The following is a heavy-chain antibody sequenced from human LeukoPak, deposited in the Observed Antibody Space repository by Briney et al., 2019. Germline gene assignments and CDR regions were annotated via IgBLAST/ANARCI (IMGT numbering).Heavy chain of an antibody. V-gene: IGHV4-59*11. CDR3: ARDLVTVTKGFDI. CDR2: ISYIGST. CDR1: GDSFSSHN. Sequence: SETLSLTCAVSGDSFSSHNWTWIRQPPGKGLGWIGYISYIGSTNYNPSLKSRVTISIDASKNQFSLKLSSVTAADTAVYYCARDLVTVTKGFDIWGQGTMVSVSS. D-gene: IGHD4-17*01. J-gene: IGHJ3*02.